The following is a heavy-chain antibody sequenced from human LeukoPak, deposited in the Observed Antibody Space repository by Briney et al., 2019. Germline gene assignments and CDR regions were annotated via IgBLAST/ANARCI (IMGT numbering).Heavy chain of an antibody. CDR1: GGSISSGSYY. D-gene: IGHD6-6*01. CDR3: ARASEYSSSFDY. CDR2: IYTSGST. J-gene: IGHJ4*02. Sequence: PSQTLSLTCTVSGGSISSGSYYWSWIRQPAGKGLEWIGRIYTSGSTNYNPSLKSRVTISVDTSKNQFSLKLSSVTAADTAVYYCARASEYSSSFDYWGQGTLVTVSS. V-gene: IGHV4-61*02.